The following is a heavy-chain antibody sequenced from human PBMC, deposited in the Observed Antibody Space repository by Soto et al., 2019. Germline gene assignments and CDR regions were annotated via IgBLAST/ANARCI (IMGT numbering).Heavy chain of an antibody. CDR2: MNPNSGNT. CDR1: GYTFTSYD. J-gene: IGHJ4*02. D-gene: IGHD4-17*01. CDR3: ARVKDYGDYSYFDY. Sequence: ASVKVSCKASGYTFTSYDINWVRQATGQGLEWMGWMNPNSGNTGYAQKLQGRVTMTTDTSTSTAYMELRSLRSDDTAVYYCARVKDYGDYSYFDYWGQGTLVTVSS. V-gene: IGHV1-8*01.